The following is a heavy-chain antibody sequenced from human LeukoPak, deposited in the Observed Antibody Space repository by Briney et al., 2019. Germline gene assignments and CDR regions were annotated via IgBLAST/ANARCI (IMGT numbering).Heavy chain of an antibody. J-gene: IGHJ4*02. CDR3: ARDNDFFDY. CDR2: IHSSGST. CDR1: GGSISSGAYY. V-gene: IGHV4-61*08. Sequence: SETLSLTCTVSGGSISSGAYYWTWIRQHPGKGLEWIGRIHSSGSTHYNPSLKSRVTMSLDTSKNQFSLKLTSVTAADTAVYYCARDNDFFDYWGQGTLVTVSS.